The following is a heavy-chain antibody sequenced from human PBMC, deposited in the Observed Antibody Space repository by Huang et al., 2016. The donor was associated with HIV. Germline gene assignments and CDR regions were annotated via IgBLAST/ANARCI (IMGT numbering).Heavy chain of an antibody. CDR1: GYTVSELS. CDR2: FEPEEGET. J-gene: IGHJ3*02. CDR3: ATSTPDVGAGVLRSAFDI. V-gene: IGHV1-24*01. Sequence: QVQLVESGAELKKPGASVRVSCKVSGYTVSELSLHWVRQAPEKGLEWMGVFEPEEGETIDAKRLQGRVTMTEDTATDTAYMELSSLRPEDTAVYYCATSTPDVGAGVLRSAFDIWGQGTMVTVSS. D-gene: IGHD2-15*01.